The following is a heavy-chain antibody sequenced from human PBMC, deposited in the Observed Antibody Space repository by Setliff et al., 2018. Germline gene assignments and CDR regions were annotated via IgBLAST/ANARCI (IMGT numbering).Heavy chain of an antibody. D-gene: IGHD3-16*01. V-gene: IGHV3-11*04. J-gene: IGHJ4*02. Sequence: GESLRLSCAASGFTFSDYYMNWIRQAPGKGLEWVSYISRGGNTIYYADSVKGRFTISRDNAKNSLYLQMNSLRAEDTAVYYCARDFGSHFFDYWGQGTLVTVSS. CDR2: ISRGGNTI. CDR1: GFTFSDYY. CDR3: ARDFGSHFFDY.